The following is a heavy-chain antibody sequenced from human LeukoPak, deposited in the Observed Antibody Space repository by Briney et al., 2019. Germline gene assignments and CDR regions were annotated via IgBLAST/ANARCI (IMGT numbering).Heavy chain of an antibody. D-gene: IGHD2-21*01. CDR1: GGSISSSNW. V-gene: IGHV3-23*01. J-gene: IGHJ4*02. CDR2: TSSSDAGT. CDR3: AKAPVTSCRGAYCYPFDS. Sequence: ETLSLTCAVSGGSISSSNWWSWVRQPPGKGLEWVAATSSSDAGTYHADSVRGRFTISRDNSKNTLYLQMNSLRAEDAAVYFCAKAPVTSCRGAYCYPFDSWGQGTLVTVSS.